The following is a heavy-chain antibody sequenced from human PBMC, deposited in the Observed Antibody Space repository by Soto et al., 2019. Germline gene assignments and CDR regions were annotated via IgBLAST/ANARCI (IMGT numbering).Heavy chain of an antibody. Sequence: GGSLRLSCAASGFTFSSYAMHWVRQAPGKGLEWVAVISYDGSNKYYADSVKGRFTISRDNSKNTLYLQMNSLRAEDTAVYYCARTTVPAAYYYYYYGMDVWGHGTTVTVSS. CDR2: ISYDGSNK. V-gene: IGHV3-30-3*01. J-gene: IGHJ6*02. D-gene: IGHD2-2*01. CDR1: GFTFSSYA. CDR3: ARTTVPAAYYYYYYGMDV.